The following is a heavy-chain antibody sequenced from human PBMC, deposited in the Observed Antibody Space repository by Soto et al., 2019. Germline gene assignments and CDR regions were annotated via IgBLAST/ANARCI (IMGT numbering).Heavy chain of an antibody. CDR2: ISYDGSNK. J-gene: IGHJ4*02. D-gene: IGHD6-19*01. V-gene: IGHV3-30-3*01. Sequence: QVQLVESGGGVVQPGRSLRLSCAASGFTFSSYAMHWVRQAPGKGLEWVAVISYDGSNKYYADSVKGRFTISRDNSKNTLYLKMNSLGAEDTAVYYCARFGQGLSIDYWGQGTLVTVSS. CDR1: GFTFSSYA. CDR3: ARFGQGLSIDY.